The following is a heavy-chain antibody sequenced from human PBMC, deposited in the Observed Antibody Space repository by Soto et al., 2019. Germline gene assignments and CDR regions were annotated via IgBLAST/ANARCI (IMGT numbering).Heavy chain of an antibody. V-gene: IGHV5-51*01. CDR3: ASQDAYCGGDCYFYYYYGMDV. Sequence: GESLKISCKGSGYSFTSYWIGWVRQMPGKGLEWVGIIYPGDADTRYSTSFQGRITISANKSISTAYQQWSSLKGPDTAMYYCASQDAYCGGDCYFYYYYGMDVWGQGTTVTVSS. J-gene: IGHJ6*02. D-gene: IGHD2-21*02. CDR2: IYPGDADT. CDR1: GYSFTSYW.